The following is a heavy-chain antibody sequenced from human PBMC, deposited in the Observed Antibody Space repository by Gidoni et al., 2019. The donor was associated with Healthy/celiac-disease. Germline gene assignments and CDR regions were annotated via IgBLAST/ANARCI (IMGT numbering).Heavy chain of an antibody. CDR1: GGSVSGYY. J-gene: IGHJ4*02. D-gene: IGHD6-6*01. Sequence: QVQLQQWGAGLLKPSETLSLTSAVDGGSVSGYYWSWIRQPPGKGLEGIGEINQSGSTNYNPSLKSRVTISVDTSKNQFSLKLSSVTAADTAVYYCARGRFKWPARHVTALLDYWGQGTLVTVSS. V-gene: IGHV4-34*01. CDR3: ARGRFKWPARHVTALLDY. CDR2: INQSGST.